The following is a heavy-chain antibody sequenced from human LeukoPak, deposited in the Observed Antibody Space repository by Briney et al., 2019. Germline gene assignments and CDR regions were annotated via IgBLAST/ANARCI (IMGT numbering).Heavy chain of an antibody. CDR1: GGSISSGGYY. CDR2: IYYSGST. CDR3: AREADSSGYFGDAFDI. D-gene: IGHD3-22*01. J-gene: IGHJ3*02. Sequence: SETLSLTCTVSGGSISSGGYYWSWIRQHPGKGLEWIGYIYYSGSTNYNPSLKSRVTISVDTSKNQFSLKLSSVTAADTAVYYCAREADSSGYFGDAFDIWGQGTMVTVSS. V-gene: IGHV4-31*03.